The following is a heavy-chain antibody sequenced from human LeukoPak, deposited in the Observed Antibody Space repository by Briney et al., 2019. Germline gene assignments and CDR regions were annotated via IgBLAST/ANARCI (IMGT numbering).Heavy chain of an antibody. CDR2: INPNSGGT. Sequence: ASVTVSCKASGYTFTGYYMHWVRQAPGQGLEWMGWINPNSGGTNYTQKLQGRVIMTRDTSISTAYMELSRLRSDDTAVYYCARDSGMDYYDSSGYYYVLLRNWGQGTLITVSS. V-gene: IGHV1-2*02. J-gene: IGHJ4*02. CDR3: ARDSGMDYYDSSGYYYVLLRN. D-gene: IGHD3-22*01. CDR1: GYTFTGYY.